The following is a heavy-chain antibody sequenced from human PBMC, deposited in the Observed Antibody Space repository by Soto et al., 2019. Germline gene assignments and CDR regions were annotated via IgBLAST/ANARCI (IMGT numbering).Heavy chain of an antibody. CDR2: IWYDGSNK. V-gene: IGHV3-33*01. J-gene: IGHJ6*02. Sequence: QVQVVESGGGVVQPGRSLRLSCTASGFTFSGHAMHWVRQPPGKGLEWVAQIWYDGSNKYYADSVKGRFTISRDNSKNTLYVQMDSLRVEDTAVYYCARDGQSMAPYALDVWGQGASVPGSS. CDR1: GFTFSGHA. D-gene: IGHD6-19*01. CDR3: ARDGQSMAPYALDV.